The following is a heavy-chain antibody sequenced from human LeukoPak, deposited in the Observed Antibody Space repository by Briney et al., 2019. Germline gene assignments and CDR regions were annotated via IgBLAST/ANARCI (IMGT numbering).Heavy chain of an antibody. Sequence: GGSLRLSCAASGFTFSRYTMNWVRQAPGKGLEWVSYISSSGNTKYYADSVRGRFTISRDNAKNSLYLQMNSLRAEDTAVYYCARDWVRGATSFDYWGQGTLVTVSS. V-gene: IGHV3-48*04. J-gene: IGHJ4*02. D-gene: IGHD1-26*01. CDR1: GFTFSRYT. CDR3: ARDWVRGATSFDY. CDR2: ISSSGNTK.